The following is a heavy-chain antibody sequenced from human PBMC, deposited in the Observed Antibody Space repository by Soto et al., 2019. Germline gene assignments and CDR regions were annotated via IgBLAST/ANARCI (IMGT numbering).Heavy chain of an antibody. CDR3: AIESSSSPCDY. Sequence: SETLSLTCTVSGGSISSGDYYWSWIRQPPGKGLEWVGYIYYSGSTYYNPSLKSRVTISVDTSKNQFSLKLSSVTAADTAVYYCAIESSSSPCDYWGQGTLVTVSS. V-gene: IGHV4-30-4*01. CDR1: GGSISSGDYY. CDR2: IYYSGST. J-gene: IGHJ4*02. D-gene: IGHD6-6*01.